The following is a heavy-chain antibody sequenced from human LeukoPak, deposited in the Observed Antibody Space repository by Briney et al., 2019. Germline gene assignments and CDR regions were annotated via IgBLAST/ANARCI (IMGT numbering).Heavy chain of an antibody. CDR2: INHSGNT. Sequence: PSETLSLTCTVSGGSISSSNYLWGWIRQPPGKGLEWIGSINHSGNTYCNPSLKSRVAISIDTSKNDFSLKVTSVTAADTAVYFCARQDTAMVKGWFDPWGQGTLVTVSS. V-gene: IGHV4-39*01. J-gene: IGHJ5*02. CDR1: GGSISSSNYL. CDR3: ARQDTAMVKGWFDP. D-gene: IGHD5-18*01.